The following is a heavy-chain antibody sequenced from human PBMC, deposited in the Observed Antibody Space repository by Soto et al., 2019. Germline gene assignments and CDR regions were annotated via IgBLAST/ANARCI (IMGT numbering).Heavy chain of an antibody. V-gene: IGHV4-31*03. Sequence: SETLSLTCTGSGGSISSGGYYCSWIRQHPGKGLEWIGYIYYSGSTYYNPSLKSRVTISVDTSKNQFSLKLSSVTAADTAVYYCARGQTSGSYYKGGNWFDPWGQGTLVTVSS. CDR1: GGSISSGGYY. CDR2: IYYSGST. D-gene: IGHD3-10*01. CDR3: ARGQTSGSYYKGGNWFDP. J-gene: IGHJ5*02.